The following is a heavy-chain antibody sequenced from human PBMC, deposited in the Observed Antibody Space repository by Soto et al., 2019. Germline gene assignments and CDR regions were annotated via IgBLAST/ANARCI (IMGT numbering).Heavy chain of an antibody. V-gene: IGHV1-8*01. CDR2: MNPHSGNT. CDR1: GYTFTSYD. Sequence: QVQLVQSGAEVKKPGASVKVSCKASGYTFTSYDINWVRQATGQGLEWMGWMNPHSGNTGHAQRFQGSVTMTRDASISTAYVELSSRRSEVTDVYYCERGSGYYVSGAFDTWGQGTMVPVSS. CDR3: ERGSGYYVSGAFDT. J-gene: IGHJ3*02. D-gene: IGHD4-17*01.